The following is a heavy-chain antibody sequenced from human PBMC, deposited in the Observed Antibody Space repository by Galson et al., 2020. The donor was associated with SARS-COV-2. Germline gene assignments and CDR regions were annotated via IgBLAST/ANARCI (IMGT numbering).Heavy chain of an antibody. CDR2: IFVSDTT. Sequence: TGGSLRLSCAASGFSVSQKYMSWVRQAPGRGLEWVSVIFVSDTTMYADSVRGRFTISRDTSKNTLYLQMNSLRAEDTAVYYCVRDDGVAPYDYWGQGTLVTVAS. D-gene: IGHD3-3*01. J-gene: IGHJ4*02. CDR1: GFSVSQKY. CDR3: VRDDGVAPYDY. V-gene: IGHV3-53*05.